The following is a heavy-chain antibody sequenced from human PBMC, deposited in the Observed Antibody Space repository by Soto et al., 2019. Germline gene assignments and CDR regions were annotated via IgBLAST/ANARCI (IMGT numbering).Heavy chain of an antibody. Sequence: SETLSLTCSIYNRYYRCYYWSWIRQPPGKGLEWIGEISQSGNTNYSPSLKSRVSISIDTSKKQFSLNLASVSAADTAVYYCARAPKVSGSSQTRPDFWGQGTLVTVSS. D-gene: IGHD6-6*01. J-gene: IGHJ4*02. CDR3: ARAPKVSGSSQTRPDF. V-gene: IGHV4-34*01. CDR1: NRYYRCYY. CDR2: ISQSGNT.